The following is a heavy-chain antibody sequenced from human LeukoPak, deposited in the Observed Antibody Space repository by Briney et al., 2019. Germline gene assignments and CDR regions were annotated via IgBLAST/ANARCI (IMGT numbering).Heavy chain of an antibody. V-gene: IGHV4-59*01. CDR2: IFYAGST. J-gene: IGHJ4*02. CDR1: GGSISTYY. Sequence: SETLSLTCTVSGGSISTYYWSWIRQPPGKGLEWLGYIFYAGSTNYNPSLKSRVTMSIDTSKNQFSLKLSSVAAADTAVYYCTRTYSSSSIDYWGQGALVTVSS. D-gene: IGHD6-6*01. CDR3: TRTYSSSSIDY.